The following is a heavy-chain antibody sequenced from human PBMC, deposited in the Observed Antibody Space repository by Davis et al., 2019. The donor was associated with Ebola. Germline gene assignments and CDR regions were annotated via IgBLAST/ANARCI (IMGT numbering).Heavy chain of an antibody. CDR1: GGTFSSYA. Sequence: ASVKVSCKASGGTFSSYAISWVRQAPGQGLEWMGWINTYTGNPTYAQGFTGRIVFSLDTSASTAYLHINSLETEDTAVYYCARDPRTLSLDYWGQGTLVTVSS. D-gene: IGHD2/OR15-2a*01. CDR2: INTYTGNP. J-gene: IGHJ4*02. V-gene: IGHV7-4-1*02. CDR3: ARDPRTLSLDY.